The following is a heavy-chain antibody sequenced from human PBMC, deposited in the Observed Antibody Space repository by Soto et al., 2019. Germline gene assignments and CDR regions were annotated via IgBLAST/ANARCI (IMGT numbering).Heavy chain of an antibody. D-gene: IGHD4-17*01. CDR3: QGDGLRHSSAQLY. J-gene: IGHJ4*02. CDR1: GGTFSSYA. CDR2: IIPIFGTA. V-gene: IGHV1-69*12. Sequence: QVQLVQSGAEVKKPGSSVKVYCKASGGTFSSYAISWVRQAPGQGLEWMGEIIPIFGTANYAQKFQGRVTITADESTSTGFMELSSLSSADTAVYYCQGDGLRHSSAQLYWGQGTLVTVSS.